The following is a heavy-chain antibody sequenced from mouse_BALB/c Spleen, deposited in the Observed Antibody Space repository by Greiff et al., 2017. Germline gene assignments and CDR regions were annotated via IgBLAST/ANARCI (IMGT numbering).Heavy chain of an antibody. D-gene: IGHD1-1*01. CDR3: ARQDYGSSFKFAY. Sequence: EVQLVESGGGLVKPGGSLKLSCAASGFAFSSYDMSWVRQTPEKRLEWVAYISSGGGSTYYPDTVKGRFTISRDNAKNTLYLQMSSLKSEDTAMYYCARQDYGSSFKFAYWGQGTLVTVSA. CDR1: GFAFSSYD. CDR2: ISSGGGST. J-gene: IGHJ3*01. V-gene: IGHV5-12-1*01.